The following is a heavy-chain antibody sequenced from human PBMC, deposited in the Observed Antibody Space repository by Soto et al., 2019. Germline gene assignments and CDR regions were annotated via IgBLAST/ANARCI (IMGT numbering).Heavy chain of an antibody. J-gene: IGHJ4*02. CDR1: GYTFTSNG. D-gene: IGHD2-21*02. Sequence: GASVKVSCKASGYTFTSNGISWVRQAPGQGLEWMGWISAYNGNTNYAQKFQGRVTITRDTSASTAYMELSSLRSEDTAVYYCARSIVVVTALDYWGQGTLVTVSS. CDR2: ISAYNGNT. V-gene: IGHV1-18*01. CDR3: ARSIVVVTALDY.